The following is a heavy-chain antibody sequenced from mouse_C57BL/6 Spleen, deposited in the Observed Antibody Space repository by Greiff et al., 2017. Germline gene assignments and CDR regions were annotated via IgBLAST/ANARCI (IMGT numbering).Heavy chain of an antibody. CDR1: GFTFSDYG. CDR3: ARQDSAGPWFAY. J-gene: IGHJ3*01. D-gene: IGHD3-2*02. V-gene: IGHV5-15*04. CDR2: ISNLAYSI. Sequence: EVKVEESGGGLVQPGGSLKLSCAASGFTFSDYGMAWVRQAPRKGPEWVAFISNLAYSIYYADTVTGRFTITRENATNTLYLEMSSLRSEDTAMYYCARQDSAGPWFAYWGQGTLVTVSA.